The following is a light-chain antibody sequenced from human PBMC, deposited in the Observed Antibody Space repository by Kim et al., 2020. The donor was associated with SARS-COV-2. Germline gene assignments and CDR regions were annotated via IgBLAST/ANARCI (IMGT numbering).Light chain of an antibody. J-gene: IGLJ1*01. CDR1: SSDVGGYNY. V-gene: IGLV2-14*03. CDR3: TSYTSSTTYV. CDR2: DVS. Sequence: QSALTQPASVSGSPGQSITISCTGTSSDVGGYNYVSWYQHHPGKAPKLMIFDVSKRPSGVSNRFSGSKSGNTASLTISGLQAEDEADYYCTSYTSSTTYVFGTWTKVTVL.